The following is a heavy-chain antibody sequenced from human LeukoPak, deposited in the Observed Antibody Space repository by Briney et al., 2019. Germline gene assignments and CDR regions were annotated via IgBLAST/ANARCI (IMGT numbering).Heavy chain of an antibody. CDR2: IFYSGTT. J-gene: IGHJ4*02. CDR1: GGSISSYY. D-gene: IGHD3-22*01. Sequence: PSETLSLTCTVSGGSISSYYWTWIRQTPGKGLEWIGYIFYSGTTNYNPSLKSRVTISVDTSKNQFSLKLRSVTAADTAVYYCARDSHDTSGYYYLLWGQGTLVTVSS. CDR3: ARDSHDTSGYYYLL. V-gene: IGHV4-59*01.